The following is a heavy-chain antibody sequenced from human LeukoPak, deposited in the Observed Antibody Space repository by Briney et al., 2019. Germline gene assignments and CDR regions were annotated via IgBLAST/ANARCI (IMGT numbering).Heavy chain of an antibody. D-gene: IGHD1-7*01. V-gene: IGHV4-4*07. J-gene: IGHJ4*02. CDR3: ARVRVGSDWNYGSFDN. CDR1: GSSISSFY. Sequence: PAETLSLTCTVSGSSISSFYWTWIRQPAGKGLEWIGRIYPSGNTNYNPSLKSRVTMSVDTSKSQFSLNLRSVTAADTAVYYCARVRVGSDWNYGSFDNWGQGSLATVSS. CDR2: IYPSGNT.